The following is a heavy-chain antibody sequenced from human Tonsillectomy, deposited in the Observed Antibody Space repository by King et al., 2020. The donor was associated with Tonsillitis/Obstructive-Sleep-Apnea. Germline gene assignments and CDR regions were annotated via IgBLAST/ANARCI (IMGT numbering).Heavy chain of an antibody. V-gene: IGHV1-46*01. J-gene: IGHJ4*02. D-gene: IGHD1-14*01. CDR3: ARDDVVGRYIDS. Sequence: QLVQSGAEVKTPGASVKVSCKASGYTFTRYYIHWVRQARGQGLEWMGIINPSDGFTTYAQKFQGRVTMTTDTSASTVYLQLSSLRSEDTAVYYCARDDVVGRYIDSWAQEPLVTVSS. CDR2: INPSDGFT. CDR1: GYTFTRYY.